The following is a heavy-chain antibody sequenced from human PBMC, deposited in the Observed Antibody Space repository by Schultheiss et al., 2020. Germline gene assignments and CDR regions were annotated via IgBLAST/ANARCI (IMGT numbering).Heavy chain of an antibody. CDR3: ARTPIPYSYGPFDY. V-gene: IGHV4-34*01. CDR2: IYYSGST. Sequence: SETLSLTCAVYGGSFSGYYWSWIRQPPGKGLEWIGSIYYSGSTYYNPSLKSRVTISVDTSKNQFSLKLSSVTAADTAVYYCARTPIPYSYGPFDYWGQGTLVTVSS. D-gene: IGHD5-18*01. J-gene: IGHJ4*02. CDR1: GGSFSGYY.